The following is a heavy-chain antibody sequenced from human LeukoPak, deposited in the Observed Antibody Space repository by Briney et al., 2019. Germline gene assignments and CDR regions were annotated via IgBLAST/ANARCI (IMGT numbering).Heavy chain of an antibody. V-gene: IGHV1-2*02. CDR3: ARAVTYYYDSSGYYFPDYFDY. Sequence: GASVKVSCKASGGTFSSYAISWVRQAPGQGLEWMGRINPNSGGTNYAQKFQGRVTMTRDTSISTAYMELSRLRSDDTAVYYCARAVTYYYDSSGYYFPDYFDYWGQGTLVTVSS. CDR2: INPNSGGT. J-gene: IGHJ4*02. D-gene: IGHD3-22*01. CDR1: GGTFSSYA.